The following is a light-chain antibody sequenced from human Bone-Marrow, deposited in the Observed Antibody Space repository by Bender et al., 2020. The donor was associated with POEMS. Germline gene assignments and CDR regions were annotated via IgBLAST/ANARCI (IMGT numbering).Light chain of an antibody. CDR2: EVN. CDR3: NSYTSSSTLFV. J-gene: IGLJ1*01. CDR1: SSDIGTYNL. V-gene: IGLV2-14*02. Sequence: QSALTQTPSASGSPGQSVTVSCTGTSSDIGTYNLVSWYQQHPGRAPKLMIYEVNLRPSGVSNRFSGSKSGNTASLTISGLQAEDEADYYCNSYTSSSTLFVFGSGTWVSVL.